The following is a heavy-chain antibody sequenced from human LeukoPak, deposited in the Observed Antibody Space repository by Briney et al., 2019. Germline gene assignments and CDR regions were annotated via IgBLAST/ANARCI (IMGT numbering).Heavy chain of an antibody. CDR3: ARGPVFTKANFDY. Sequence: SETLSLTCAVYGGSFSGYYWSWIRQPPGKGLEWIGEINHSGSTNYNPSLKSRVTISVDTSKNQFSLKLGSVTAADTAVYYCARGPVFTKANFDYWGQGTLVTVSS. CDR2: INHSGST. V-gene: IGHV4-34*01. CDR1: GGSFSGYY. J-gene: IGHJ4*02. D-gene: IGHD2-21*01.